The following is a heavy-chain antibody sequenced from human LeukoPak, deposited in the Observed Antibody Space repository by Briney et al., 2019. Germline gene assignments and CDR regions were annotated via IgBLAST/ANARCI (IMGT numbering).Heavy chain of an antibody. D-gene: IGHD3-10*01. Sequence: GGSLRLSCAASGYTFSSYWMSWVRQAPGKGLEWVANIKQDGSEKYYVDSVKGRFTISRDNAKNSLYLQMNSLRAEDTAVYYCARLEGGSGSYLKYYFDYWGQGTLVTVSS. J-gene: IGHJ4*02. CDR2: IKQDGSEK. CDR1: GYTFSSYW. CDR3: ARLEGGSGSYLKYYFDY. V-gene: IGHV3-7*01.